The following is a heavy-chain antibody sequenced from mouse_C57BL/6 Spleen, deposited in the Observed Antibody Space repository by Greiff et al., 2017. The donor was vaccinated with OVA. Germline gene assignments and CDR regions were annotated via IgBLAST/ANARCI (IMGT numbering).Heavy chain of an antibody. CDR2: IYPGNSDT. V-gene: IGHV1-5*01. D-gene: IGHD2-3*01. CDR3: TRDDYDGYYGAY. J-gene: IGHJ3*01. Sequence: EVQLQQSGTVLARPGASVKMSCKTSGYTFTSYWMHWVKQRPGQGLEWIGAIYPGNSDTSYNQKFKGKAKLTAVTSASTAYMELSSLTNEDSAVYYCTRDDYDGYYGAYWGQGTLVTVSA. CDR1: GYTFTSYW.